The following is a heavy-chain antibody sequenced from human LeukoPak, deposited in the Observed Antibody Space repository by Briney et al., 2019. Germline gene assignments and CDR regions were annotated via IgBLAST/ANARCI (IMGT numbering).Heavy chain of an antibody. Sequence: SETLSLTCTVSGGSISTYSWIYIRQPPGKGLEWIGNISYSGSTKYNPSLRSRVTISLTTSKNQSSLKLSAVTAADTAVYYCVRGYQLLPDAFDIWGQGTMVTVSS. D-gene: IGHD2-2*01. CDR1: GGSISTYS. CDR3: VRGYQLLPDAFDI. V-gene: IGHV4-59*01. J-gene: IGHJ3*02. CDR2: ISYSGST.